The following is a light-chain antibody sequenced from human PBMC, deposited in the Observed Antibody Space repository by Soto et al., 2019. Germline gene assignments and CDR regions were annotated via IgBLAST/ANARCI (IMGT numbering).Light chain of an antibody. CDR1: QSISSY. J-gene: IGKJ1*01. CDR3: QQSYSTLTWT. CDR2: AAS. V-gene: IGKV1-39*01. Sequence: DIQMTQSPSSLSASIGDRVTIACRASQSISSYLSWYQQKPGKAPEVLIYAASSLQSGVPSRFSGSGSGTDFTLTISSLQPEDFATYYCQQSYSTLTWTFGQGTKVEI.